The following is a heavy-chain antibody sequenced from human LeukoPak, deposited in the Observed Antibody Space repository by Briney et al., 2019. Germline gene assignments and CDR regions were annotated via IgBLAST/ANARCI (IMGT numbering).Heavy chain of an antibody. CDR1: GFTFSAYA. Sequence: GGSLRLSCAASGFTFSAYAMTWVRQAPGQGLEWVSDIRSDSDLTYYADSVKGRFTISRDNSKNTLYLQMNSLRAEDTAVYHCARYYDKGGYYGRLDYWGQGTLVTVSS. V-gene: IGHV3-23*01. J-gene: IGHJ4*02. CDR2: IRSDSDLT. CDR3: ARYYDKGGYYGRLDY. D-gene: IGHD3-22*01.